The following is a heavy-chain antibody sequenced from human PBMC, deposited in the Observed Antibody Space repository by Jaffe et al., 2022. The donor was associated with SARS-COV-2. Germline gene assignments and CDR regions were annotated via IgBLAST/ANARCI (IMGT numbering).Heavy chain of an antibody. Sequence: EVQLVESGGGLVQPGGSLRLSCTASGFTFSNYYISWVRQAPGKGLEWVGNIKQDGSEKYYVDSLKGRFTISRDNAKNSLYLQMNSLRVEDTAVYYCARDFRARVADYWGQGTLVTVSS. CDR2: IKQDGSEK. CDR3: ARDFRARVADY. CDR1: GFTFSNYY. J-gene: IGHJ4*02. D-gene: IGHD2-15*01. V-gene: IGHV3-7*01.